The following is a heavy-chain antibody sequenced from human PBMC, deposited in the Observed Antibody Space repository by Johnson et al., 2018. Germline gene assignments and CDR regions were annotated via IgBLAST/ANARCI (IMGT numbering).Heavy chain of an antibody. Sequence: VQLVQSGGGLVKPGGSLRLSCAASGFTFSSYSMNWVRQAPGKGLEWVSSISSSSSYIYYADSVKGRFTISRDNAKNSLYLKMNSLRAEDTAVYYCASRDYQLNYYYYGMDVWGQGTTVTVSS. J-gene: IGHJ6*02. CDR1: GFTFSSYS. CDR2: ISSSSSYI. CDR3: ASRDYQLNYYYYGMDV. V-gene: IGHV3-21*01. D-gene: IGHD4-17*01.